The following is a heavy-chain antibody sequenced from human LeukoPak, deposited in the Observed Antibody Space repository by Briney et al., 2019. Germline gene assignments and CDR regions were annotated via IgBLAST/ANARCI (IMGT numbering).Heavy chain of an antibody. CDR1: GYSFSNYW. CDR3: AKRISWCDAFDL. Sequence: GESLKISCKGSGYSFSNYWIAWVRKMPGRGLEWLGIIYPPDSDTRYSPSFQGQVTISVDKSISTAYLQWSSLKASDTAIYYCAKRISWCDAFDLRGQGTMVTVSS. J-gene: IGHJ3*01. D-gene: IGHD2-15*01. CDR2: IYPPDSDT. V-gene: IGHV5-51*01.